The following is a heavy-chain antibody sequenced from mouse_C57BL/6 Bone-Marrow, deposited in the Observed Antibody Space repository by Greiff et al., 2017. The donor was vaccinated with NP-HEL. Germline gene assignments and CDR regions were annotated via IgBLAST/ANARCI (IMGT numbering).Heavy chain of an antibody. CDR2: IDPSDSYT. CDR3: ARSVYDGSEGDY. CDR1: GYTFTSYW. J-gene: IGHJ2*01. Sequence: VQLQQPGAELVMPGASVKLSCKASGYTFTSYWMPWVKQRPGQGLEWIGEIDPSDSYTNYNQKFKGKSTLTVDKSSITAYMQRSSLTSEDSAVYYCARSVYDGSEGDYWGQGTTLTVSS. V-gene: IGHV1-69*01. D-gene: IGHD1-1*01.